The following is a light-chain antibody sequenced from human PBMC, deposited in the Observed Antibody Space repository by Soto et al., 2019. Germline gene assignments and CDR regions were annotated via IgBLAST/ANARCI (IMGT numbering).Light chain of an antibody. J-gene: IGLJ1*01. CDR3: CSYAGSYTWV. CDR2: DVN. CDR1: SIEVGAYDN. Sequence: QSALTQFPSVSGSPGQSVTISCTGTSIEVGAYDNVSWYRQHPGKAPKLMIYDVNNRPSGVPDRFSGSKSGNTASLTISGLQAEDEADYYCCSYAGSYTWVFGTGTKVTVL. V-gene: IGLV2-11*01.